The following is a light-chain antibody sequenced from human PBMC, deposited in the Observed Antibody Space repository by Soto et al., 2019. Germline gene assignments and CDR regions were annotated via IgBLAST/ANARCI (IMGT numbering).Light chain of an antibody. Sequence: QSALTQPASVSGSPGQSITISCTGTSSDVGSYNLVSWYQQHPGKAPKLMIYEVSKRPSGVSNRFSGSKSGTSASLAISGLRSEDEADYYCAAWDDSLSGYVFGTGTKVTVL. J-gene: IGLJ1*01. CDR2: EVS. CDR1: SSDVGSYNL. V-gene: IGLV2-14*02. CDR3: AAWDDSLSGYV.